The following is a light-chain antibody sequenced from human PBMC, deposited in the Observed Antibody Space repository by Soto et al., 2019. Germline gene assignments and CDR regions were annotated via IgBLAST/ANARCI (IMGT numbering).Light chain of an antibody. V-gene: IGKV3-15*01. CDR2: GAS. CDR3: QQYHNRPPWT. CDR1: QTIDTN. J-gene: IGKJ1*01. Sequence: EIVMTQSPGTLSVSPGERATLSCRASQTIDTNLAWYQQKPGQAPRLLIFGASTRATGIPARFSGSGSGTEFSLTITSLQSEDFALYYCQQYHNRPPWTFGQGTKVEVK.